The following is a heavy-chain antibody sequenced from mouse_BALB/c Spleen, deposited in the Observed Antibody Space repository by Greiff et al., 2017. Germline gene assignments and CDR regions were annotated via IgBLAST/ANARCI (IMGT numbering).Heavy chain of an antibody. J-gene: IGHJ3*01. D-gene: IGHD2-1*01. Sequence: QVQLQQSGAELVRPGTSVKISCKASGYTFTNYWLGWVKQRPGHRLEWIGDIYPGGGYTNYNEKFKGKATLTADTSSSTAYMQLSSLTSEDSAVYFCARYGNYAWFAYWGQGTLVTVSA. CDR1: GYTFTNYW. CDR3: ARYGNYAWFAY. V-gene: IGHV1-63*02. CDR2: IYPGGGYT.